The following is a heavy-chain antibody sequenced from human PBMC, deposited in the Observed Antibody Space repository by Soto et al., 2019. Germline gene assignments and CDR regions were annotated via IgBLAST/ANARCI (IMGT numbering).Heavy chain of an antibody. CDR1: GASISSNDYY. V-gene: IGHV4-39*07. Sequence: PSETLSLTCTVSGASISSNDYYGGWIRQPPGKGLEWIGSIYYSGSTYSNPSLKSRVTISVDTSKNQFSLKLSSVTAADTAVYYCARRLGIVGHYGMDVWGQGTTVTVSS. CDR3: ARRLGIVGHYGMDV. J-gene: IGHJ6*02. CDR2: IYYSGST. D-gene: IGHD1-26*01.